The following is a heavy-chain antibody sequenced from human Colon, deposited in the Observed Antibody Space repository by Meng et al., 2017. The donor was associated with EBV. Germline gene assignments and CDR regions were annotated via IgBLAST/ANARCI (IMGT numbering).Heavy chain of an antibody. J-gene: IGHJ1*01. V-gene: IGHV4-4*02. D-gene: IGHD3-10*01. CDR1: GDYIPNHNW. CDR3: LRGSGGSV. Sequence: HVQMRGSCPARVMPSESLYCTCAVSGDYIPNHNWWAWVGQPPGKGLGWIGDIPQRGSSAYNPSLKSRVSMSIDKYKNQFSLKLTSVTAADTAVYHCLRGSGGSVWGQGTLVTVSS. CDR2: IPQRGSS.